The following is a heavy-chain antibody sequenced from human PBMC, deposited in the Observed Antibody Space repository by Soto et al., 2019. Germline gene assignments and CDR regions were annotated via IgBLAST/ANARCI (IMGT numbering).Heavy chain of an antibody. Sequence: GESLKIPCKGSGYSFTSYWISWVRQMPGKGLEWMGRIHPRDSYTNYSPSFQGHVTISADKSISTAYLQWSSLKASDTAMYYCARNYYDSSGYPRLVFDYWGQGTLVTVSS. V-gene: IGHV5-10-1*01. CDR2: IHPRDSYT. J-gene: IGHJ4*02. CDR3: ARNYYDSSGYPRLVFDY. D-gene: IGHD3-22*01. CDR1: GYSFTSYW.